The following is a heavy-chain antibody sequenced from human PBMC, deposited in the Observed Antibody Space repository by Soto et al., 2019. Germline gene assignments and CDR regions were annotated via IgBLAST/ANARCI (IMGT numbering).Heavy chain of an antibody. CDR1: GFTFSDYY. Sequence: GGSLRLSCVASGFTFSDYYMSWIRQAPGKGLEWVSYISSSSSYTNYADSVNGRFTISRDNAKNSLYLQMNSLRADDTAVYYCARDNWNPVKYWGQGTLVTVSS. CDR3: ARDNWNPVKY. D-gene: IGHD1-20*01. V-gene: IGHV3-11*06. CDR2: ISSSSSYT. J-gene: IGHJ4*02.